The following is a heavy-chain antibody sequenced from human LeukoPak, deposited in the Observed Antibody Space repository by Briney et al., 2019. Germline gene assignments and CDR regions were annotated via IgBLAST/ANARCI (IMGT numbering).Heavy chain of an antibody. D-gene: IGHD3-10*01. J-gene: IGHJ6*02. Sequence: SWIRQHPGKGLEWIGYIYYSGSTYYNPSLKSRVTISVDTSKNQFSLKLSSVTAADTAVYYCARAYGSGSPSADVWGQGTTVTVSS. CDR3: ARAYGSGSPSADV. V-gene: IGHV4-31*02. CDR2: IYYSGST.